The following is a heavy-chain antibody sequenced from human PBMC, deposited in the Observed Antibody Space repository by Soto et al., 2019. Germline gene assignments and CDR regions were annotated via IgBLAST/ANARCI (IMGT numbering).Heavy chain of an antibody. CDR3: ASIADY. CDR1: GLSLTAFG. D-gene: IGHD2-21*01. V-gene: IGHV3-30*05. CDR2: LTHDGGSA. J-gene: IGHJ4*02. Sequence: QVELVQSGGGVVQPGRTLRLSCAAAGLSLTAFGMQWVRQPPGKGLQCVARLTHDGGSAFYADSVKGRFTVSRDTSKITLYLQMNSLRPEDTAIYYCASIADYWGQGTVVTVSS.